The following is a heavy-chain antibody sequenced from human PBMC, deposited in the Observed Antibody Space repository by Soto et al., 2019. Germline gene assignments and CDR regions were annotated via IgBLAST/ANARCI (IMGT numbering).Heavy chain of an antibody. CDR2: MNPNSGNT. Sequence: QATGQGLEWMGWMNPNSGNTGYAQKFQGRVTMTRNTSISTAYMELSSLRSEDTAVYYCARGDSSSWPDYWGQGTLVTVSS. CDR3: ARGDSSSWPDY. J-gene: IGHJ4*02. V-gene: IGHV1-8*01. D-gene: IGHD6-13*01.